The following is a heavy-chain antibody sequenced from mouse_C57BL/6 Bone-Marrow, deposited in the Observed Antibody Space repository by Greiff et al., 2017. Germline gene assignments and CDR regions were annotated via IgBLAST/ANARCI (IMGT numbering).Heavy chain of an antibody. CDR1: GFNIKDYY. J-gene: IGHJ4*01. Sequence: VQLKESGAELVKPGASVTLSCTASGFNIKDYYMHWVKQRTEQGLEWIGRIDPEDGETKYAPKLQGKATITADTSSNTAYLQLSSLTSEDTAVYYGARRGYSNVSLLYYSMDYWGQGTSVTDSS. CDR2: IDPEDGET. D-gene: IGHD2-5*01. V-gene: IGHV14-2*01. CDR3: ARRGYSNVSLLYYSMDY.